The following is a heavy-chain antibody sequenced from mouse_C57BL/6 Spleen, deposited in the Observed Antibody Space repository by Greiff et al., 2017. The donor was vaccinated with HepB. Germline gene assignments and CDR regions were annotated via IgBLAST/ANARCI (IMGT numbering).Heavy chain of an antibody. CDR1: GYSITSGYY. CDR2: ISYDGSN. V-gene: IGHV3-6*01. CDR3: AREDYSNYEDFDY. Sequence: EVQVVESGPGLVKPSQSLSLTCSVTGYSITSGYYWNWIRQFPGNKLEWMGYISYDGSNNYNPSLKNRISITRDTSKNQFFLKLNSVTTEDTATYYCAREDYSNYEDFDYWGQGTTLTVSS. J-gene: IGHJ2*01. D-gene: IGHD2-5*01.